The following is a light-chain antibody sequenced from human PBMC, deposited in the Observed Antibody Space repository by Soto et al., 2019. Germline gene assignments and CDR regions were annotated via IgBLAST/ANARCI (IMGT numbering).Light chain of an antibody. CDR3: QQYYSYPPT. V-gene: IGKV1-8*01. CDR2: AAS. J-gene: IGKJ5*01. CDR1: QGISSY. Sequence: AIRMTQSPSSLSASTGDRVTITCRASQGISSYLAWYQQKPGKAPKLLIYAASTLQSGVPSRFSGSGAGTDFTITISYLQSEDFATYYCQQYYSYPPTFGQGTRLEIK.